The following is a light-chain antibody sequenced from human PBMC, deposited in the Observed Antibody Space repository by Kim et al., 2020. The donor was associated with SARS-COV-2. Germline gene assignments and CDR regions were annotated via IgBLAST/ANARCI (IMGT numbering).Light chain of an antibody. CDR3: QVGASSSDHPV. CDR1: NIGSKS. CDR2: YDS. V-gene: IGLV3-21*04. Sequence: SYELTQPPSVSVAPGKTARITCGGNNIGSKSVHWYQQKPGQAPVLVIYYDSDRPSGIPERFSGSNSGNTATLTISRVEAGDEADYYCQVGASSSDHPVFG. J-gene: IGLJ2*01.